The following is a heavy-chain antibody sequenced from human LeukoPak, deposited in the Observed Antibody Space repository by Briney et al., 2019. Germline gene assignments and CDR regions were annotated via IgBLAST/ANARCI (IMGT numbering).Heavy chain of an antibody. Sequence: GASVKVSCKASGYTFTGYYMHWVRQAHGPGIEWMGWLNPNSGGKNYAQKFQVKVTMTRDKSISSAYMELSRLRSDDTAVYYCARVPASGTTQGTFDYWGEGTLVTVSS. V-gene: IGHV1-2*02. CDR3: ARVPASGTTQGTFDY. CDR1: GYTFTGYY. CDR2: LNPNSGGK. J-gene: IGHJ4*02. D-gene: IGHD1-1*01.